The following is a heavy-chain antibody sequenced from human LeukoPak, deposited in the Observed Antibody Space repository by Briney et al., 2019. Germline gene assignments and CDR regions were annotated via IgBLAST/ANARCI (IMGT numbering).Heavy chain of an antibody. CDR1: GFSFSGYG. Sequence: GGSLRLSCAASGFSFSGYGMHWVRQAPGKGLEWVAFIRYDGSNEYYADSVKGRFTISRDKSKNTLFLQMNSLRAEDTAVYYCVKEVVATIPPLWGQGTLVTVSS. CDR3: VKEVVATIPPL. CDR2: IRYDGSNE. D-gene: IGHD5-12*01. J-gene: IGHJ4*02. V-gene: IGHV3-30*02.